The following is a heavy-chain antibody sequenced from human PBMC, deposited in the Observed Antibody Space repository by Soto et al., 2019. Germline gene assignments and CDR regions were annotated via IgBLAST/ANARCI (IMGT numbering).Heavy chain of an antibody. D-gene: IGHD3-9*01. CDR2: IVVGSGNT. CDR3: AAVSYDILTGYLFDY. CDR1: GFTFTSSA. J-gene: IGHJ4*02. Sequence: ASVKVSCKASGFTFTSSAMQWVRQARGQRLEWVGWIVVGSGNTNYAQKFQERVTITRDMSTSTAYMELSSLRSEDTAVYYCAAVSYDILTGYLFDYWGQGTLVTVSS. V-gene: IGHV1-58*02.